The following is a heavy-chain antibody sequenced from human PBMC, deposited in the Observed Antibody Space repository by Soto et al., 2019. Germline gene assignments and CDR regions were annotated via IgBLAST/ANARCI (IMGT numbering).Heavy chain of an antibody. CDR2: IKSKTDVGTT. CDR3: TTLPVDWSGSDRCRH. D-gene: IGHD3-3*01. V-gene: IGHV3-15*01. J-gene: IGHJ4*02. CDR1: GFTFSNAW. Sequence: GGSLRLSCAASGFTFSNAWMSWVRQAPGKGLEWVGRIKSKTDVGTTDYAAPVKGRFTISRDDSKNTLYLQMNSLKTEDTAVYYCTTLPVDWSGSDRCRHWGQGTLVTVSS.